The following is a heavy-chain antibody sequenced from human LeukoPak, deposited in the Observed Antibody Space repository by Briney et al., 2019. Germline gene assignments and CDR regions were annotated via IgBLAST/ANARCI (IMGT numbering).Heavy chain of an antibody. D-gene: IGHD5-18*01. Sequence: SETLSLTCTVSGGSISSSSYYWVWIRQPPGKGLQWPGYIYYSGITYNDPSLKSRVTITVDTSKNQFSLKLSSVTAADTAVYYCARRYSYSNGYYSYLDYWGQGILVTVSS. CDR2: IYYSGIT. V-gene: IGHV4-39*01. CDR3: ARRYSYSNGYYSYLDY. J-gene: IGHJ4*02. CDR1: GGSISSSSYY.